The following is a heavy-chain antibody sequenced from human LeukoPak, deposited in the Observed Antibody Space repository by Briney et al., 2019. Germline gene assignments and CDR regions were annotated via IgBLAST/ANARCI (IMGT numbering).Heavy chain of an antibody. J-gene: IGHJ6*02. CDR3: ARVRRYCSSTSCYTYYDYGMDV. Sequence: GGSLRLSCAASGFTFSSYAMHWVRQAPGKGLEWVAVISYDGSNKYYADSVKGRFTISRDNSKNTLYLQMNSLRAEDTAVYYCARVRRYCSSTSCYTYYDYGMDVWGQGTTVTVSS. CDR2: ISYDGSNK. D-gene: IGHD2-2*02. CDR1: GFTFSSYA. V-gene: IGHV3-30-3*01.